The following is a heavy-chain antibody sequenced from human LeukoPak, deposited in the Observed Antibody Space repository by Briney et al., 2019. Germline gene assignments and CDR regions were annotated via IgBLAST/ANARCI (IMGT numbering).Heavy chain of an antibody. Sequence: SETLSLTCAVYGGSFSDYYWGWIRQPPGKGLEWIGEINHSGSTNYNPSLKSRVTISVDTSKNQFSLKLSSVTAADTAVYYCARGGGYSGYYLDYWGQGTLVTVSS. J-gene: IGHJ4*02. V-gene: IGHV4-34*01. CDR3: ARGGGYSGYYLDY. CDR2: INHSGST. CDR1: GGSFSDYY. D-gene: IGHD5-12*01.